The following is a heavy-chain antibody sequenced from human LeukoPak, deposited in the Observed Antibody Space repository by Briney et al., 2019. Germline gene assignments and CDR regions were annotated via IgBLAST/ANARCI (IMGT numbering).Heavy chain of an antibody. CDR1: GYSISIGYY. CDR3: ARRESSGWYAIFDY. Sequence: SETLSLTCTVSGYSISIGYYWGWIRQPPGKGLEWIGSIYHSGSTYYNPSLKSRVIISVDTSKNQFSLKLTSVTAADTAVYYCARRESSGWYAIFDYWGQGTLVTVSS. J-gene: IGHJ4*02. D-gene: IGHD6-19*01. V-gene: IGHV4-38-2*02. CDR2: IYHSGST.